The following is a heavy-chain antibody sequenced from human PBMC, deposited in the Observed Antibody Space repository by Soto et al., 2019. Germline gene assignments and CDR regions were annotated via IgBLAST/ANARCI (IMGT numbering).Heavy chain of an antibody. V-gene: IGHV3-23*01. Sequence: VRLSCAASGFTFSSYAMSWVRQAPGKGLEWVSAISGSGGSTYYADSVKGRFTISRDNSKNTLYLQMNSLRAEDTAVYYCAKDVAAAIANWFDPWGQGTLVTVSA. CDR1: GFTFSSYA. CDR3: AKDVAAAIANWFDP. D-gene: IGHD6-13*01. J-gene: IGHJ5*02. CDR2: ISGSGGST.